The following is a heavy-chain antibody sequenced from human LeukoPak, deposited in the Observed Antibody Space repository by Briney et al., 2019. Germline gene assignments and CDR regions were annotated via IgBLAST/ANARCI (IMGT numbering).Heavy chain of an antibody. CDR1: GGSISSSSYY. Sequence: SETLSLTCTVSGGSISSSSYYWGWIRQPPGKGLEWIGSIYYSGSTYYNPSLKRRVTISVDTSRNQFSLKLSSVTAADTAVYYCARDSLIVVVPAASFDYWGQGTLVTVSS. CDR2: IYYSGST. D-gene: IGHD2-2*01. V-gene: IGHV4-39*02. CDR3: ARDSLIVVVPAASFDY. J-gene: IGHJ4*02.